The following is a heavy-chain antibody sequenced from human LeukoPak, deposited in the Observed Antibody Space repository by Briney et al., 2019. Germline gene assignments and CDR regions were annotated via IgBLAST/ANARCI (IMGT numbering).Heavy chain of an antibody. D-gene: IGHD3-9*01. CDR2: IYWDDDK. CDR3: AHRHTSIYYDILTGYSFDP. V-gene: IGHV2-5*02. J-gene: IGHJ5*02. CDR1: GFSLSTSGVG. Sequence: ESGPTLVNPTQTLTLTCTFSGFSLSTSGVGVGWIRQPPGKALEWLALIYWDDDKRYSPSLKSRLTITKDTSKNQVVLTMTNMDPVDTATYYCAHRHTSIYYDILTGYSFDPWGQGTLVTVSS.